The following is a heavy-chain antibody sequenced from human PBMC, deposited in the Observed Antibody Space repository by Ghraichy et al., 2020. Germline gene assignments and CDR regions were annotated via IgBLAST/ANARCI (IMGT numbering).Heavy chain of an antibody. CDR3: ASGFGDFWSGYYTPNWFDP. CDR2: IYYSGST. J-gene: IGHJ5*02. Sequence: SETLSLTCTVSGGSISSSSYYWGWIRQPPGKGLEWIGSIYYSGSTYYNPSLKSRVTISVDTSKNQFYLKLSSVTAADTAVYYCASGFGDFWSGYYTPNWFDPWGQGTLVTVSS. D-gene: IGHD3-3*01. V-gene: IGHV4-39*01. CDR1: GGSISSSSYY.